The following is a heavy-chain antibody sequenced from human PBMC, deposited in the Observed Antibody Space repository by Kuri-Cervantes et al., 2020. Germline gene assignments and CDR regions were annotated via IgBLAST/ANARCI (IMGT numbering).Heavy chain of an antibody. V-gene: IGHV3-21*01. CDR1: GFTFSDYY. CDR3: ARDSRGRSNWFDP. Sequence: GESLKISCAASGFTFSDYYMNWVRQAPGKGLEWVSSISDNSRYIYYADSVKGRFTISRDNAKNSLSLQMNTLRADDTAVYYCARDSRGRSNWFDPWGQGTLVTVSS. CDR2: ISDNSRYI. J-gene: IGHJ5*02. D-gene: IGHD3-16*01.